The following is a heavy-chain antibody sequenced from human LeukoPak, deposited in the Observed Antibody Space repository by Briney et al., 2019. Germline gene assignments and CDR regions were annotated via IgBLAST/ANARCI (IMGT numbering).Heavy chain of an antibody. V-gene: IGHV4-61*02. CDR1: GGSISSGSYY. CDR3: ARGPGYSSSWYHYYYYYMDV. D-gene: IGHD6-13*01. CDR2: IYTSGST. Sequence: SETLSLTCTVSGGSISSGSYYWSWIRQPAGKGLEWIGRIYTSGSTNYNPSLKSRVTISVDTSKNQFSLKLSSVTAADTAVYYCARGPGYSSSWYHYYYYYMDVWGKGTTVTVSS. J-gene: IGHJ6*03.